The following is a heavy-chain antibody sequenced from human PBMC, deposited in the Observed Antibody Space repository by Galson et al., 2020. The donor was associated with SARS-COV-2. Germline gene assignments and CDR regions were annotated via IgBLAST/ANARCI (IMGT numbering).Heavy chain of an antibody. D-gene: IGHD6-13*01. CDR1: GFTFSSYA. CDR2: ISYDGSNK. Sequence: GGSLRLSCAASGFTFSSYAMHWVRQAPGKGLEWVAVISYDGSNKYYADSVKGRFTISRDNSKNTLYLQMNSLRAEDTAVYYCARYSSSWYGGYFQHWGQGTLVTVSS. J-gene: IGHJ1*01. CDR3: ARYSSSWYGGYFQH. V-gene: IGHV3-30*04.